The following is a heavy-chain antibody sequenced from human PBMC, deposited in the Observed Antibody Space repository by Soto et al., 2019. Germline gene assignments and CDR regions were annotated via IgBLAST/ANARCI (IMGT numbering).Heavy chain of an antibody. CDR3: ARSLRFFVPNDAFDI. CDR1: GFTFSSYG. J-gene: IGHJ3*02. D-gene: IGHD3-3*01. CDR2: IWYDGSNK. V-gene: IGHV3-33*01. Sequence: QVQLVESGGGVVQPGRSLRLSCAASGFTFSSYGMHWVRQAPGKGLEWVAVIWYDGSNKYYADSVKGRFTISRDNSKNTLYLQMNSLRAEDTAVYYCARSLRFFVPNDAFDIWGQGTMVTVSS.